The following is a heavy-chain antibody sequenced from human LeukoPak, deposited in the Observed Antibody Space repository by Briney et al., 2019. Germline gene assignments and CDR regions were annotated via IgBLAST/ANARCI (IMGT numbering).Heavy chain of an antibody. CDR2: IYYSGRT. CDR1: GGSIRSYY. J-gene: IGHJ4*02. D-gene: IGHD6-19*01. V-gene: IGHV4-59*01. CDR3: ASGADYSSADY. Sequence: SETLSLTCTVSGGSIRSYYWSWIRQPPGKGLEWIGYIYYSGRTNYSPSLKSRVTISVDTSKNQFSLKLSSVTAADTAVYYCASGADYSSADYWGQGTLVTASS.